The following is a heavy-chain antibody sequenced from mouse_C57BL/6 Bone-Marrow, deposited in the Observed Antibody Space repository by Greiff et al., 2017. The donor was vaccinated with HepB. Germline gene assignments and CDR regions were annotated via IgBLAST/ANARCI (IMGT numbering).Heavy chain of an antibody. V-gene: IGHV5-17*01. Sequence: DVKLVESGGGLVKPGGSLKLSCAASGFTFSDYGMHWVRQAPEKGLEWVAYISSGSSTIYYADTVKGRFTISRDNAKNTLFLQMTSLRSEDTAMYYCARKSYDGYFAWFAYWGQGTLVTVSA. CDR3: ARKSYDGYFAWFAY. CDR1: GFTFSDYG. CDR2: ISSGSSTI. J-gene: IGHJ3*01. D-gene: IGHD2-3*01.